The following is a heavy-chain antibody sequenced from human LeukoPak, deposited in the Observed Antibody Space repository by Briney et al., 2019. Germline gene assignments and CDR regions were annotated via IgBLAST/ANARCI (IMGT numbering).Heavy chain of an antibody. V-gene: IGHV4-30-2*01. Sequence: PSETLSLTCAVSGGSISSGGYSWSWIRQPPGKGLEWIGYIYHSGSTYYNPSLKSRVTISVDRSKNQFSLNLSSVTAADTAVYYCAREGYCSGGSCDNWFDPWGQGTLVTVSS. CDR1: GGSISSGGYS. J-gene: IGHJ5*02. CDR2: IYHSGST. D-gene: IGHD2-15*01. CDR3: AREGYCSGGSCDNWFDP.